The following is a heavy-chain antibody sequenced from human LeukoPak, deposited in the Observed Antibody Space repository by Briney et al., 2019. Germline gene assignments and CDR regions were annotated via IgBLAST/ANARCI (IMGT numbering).Heavy chain of an antibody. J-gene: IGHJ4*02. D-gene: IGHD2-8*01. CDR2: ISGSGGNT. V-gene: IGHV3-23*01. CDR1: GFTFSSYA. CDR3: AKMSYGVYSDVDF. Sequence: QSGGSLRLSCAASGFTFSSYAMSWVRQAPGKGLEWVSAISGSGGNTYYADSVKGRFTISRDKSKNTLFLQMNSLRAEDTAVYYCAKMSYGVYSDVDFWGQGTLVTVSS.